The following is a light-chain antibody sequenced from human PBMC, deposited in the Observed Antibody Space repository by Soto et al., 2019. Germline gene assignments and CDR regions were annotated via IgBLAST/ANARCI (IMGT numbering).Light chain of an antibody. Sequence: PGERVTLSFRASQSVSSSYLTWYQQKPGQAPRLLIYGASTRATSIPSRFSGSGSGTEFTLTISSLKPDDFETYYCQHYNRYSEAFGQGTKVDIK. CDR1: QSVSSSY. CDR2: GAS. CDR3: QHYNRYSEA. V-gene: IGKV3D-7*01. J-gene: IGKJ1*01.